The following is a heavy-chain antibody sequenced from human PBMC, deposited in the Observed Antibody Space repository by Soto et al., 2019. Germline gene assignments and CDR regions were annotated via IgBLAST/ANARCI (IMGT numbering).Heavy chain of an antibody. V-gene: IGHV1-18*01. D-gene: IGHD6-19*01. CDR2: ISAYNGNT. CDR3: ARDLAVAGTCPY. CDR1: GYTFTSYG. J-gene: IGHJ4*02. Sequence: SVKVSCKASGYTFTSYGISWVRQAPGQGLEWMGWISAYNGNTNYAQKQQGRVTMTTDTYTSTAYMELRSLRSDDTAVYYCARDLAVAGTCPYWGQGTLVTVSS.